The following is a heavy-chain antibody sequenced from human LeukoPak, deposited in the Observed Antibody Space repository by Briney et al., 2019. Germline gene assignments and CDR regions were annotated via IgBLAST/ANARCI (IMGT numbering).Heavy chain of an antibody. J-gene: IGHJ4*02. V-gene: IGHV3-7*01. CDR3: AKTPGVATTCYFDY. Sequence: QSGGSLRLSCAAAGFTISGSWMTWVRQAPGKGLEWVANIKPDGSPGLQLGSVRGRFTVSRDNAKHSVYLQMNSLRADDTGVYYCAKTPGVATTCYFDYWGQGTLVTVSS. CDR1: GFTISGSW. CDR2: IKPDGSPG. D-gene: IGHD5-12*01.